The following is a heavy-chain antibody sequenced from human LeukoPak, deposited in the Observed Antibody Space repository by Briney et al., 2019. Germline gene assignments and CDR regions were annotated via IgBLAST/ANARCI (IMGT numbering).Heavy chain of an antibody. CDR1: GFTFSSYV. CDR3: ASFGVVVPAAIDY. V-gene: IGHV3-30-3*01. J-gene: IGHJ4*02. D-gene: IGHD2-2*02. CDR2: IAYDGGER. Sequence: AGGSLRLSCAASGFTFSSYVMHWVRQAPGKGLEWVALIAYDGGERYYADSVKGRFTISRDNAKNSLYLQMNSLRAEDTAVYYCASFGVVVPAAIDYWGQGILVTVSS.